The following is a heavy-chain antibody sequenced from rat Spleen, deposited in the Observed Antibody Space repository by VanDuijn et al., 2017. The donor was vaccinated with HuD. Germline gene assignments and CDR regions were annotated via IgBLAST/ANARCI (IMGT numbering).Heavy chain of an antibody. J-gene: IGHJ3*01. CDR1: GYSITSNY. V-gene: IGHV3-1*01. D-gene: IGHD1-6*01. CDR2: ISYSGST. Sequence: EVQLQESGPGLVKPSQSLSLTCSVTGYSITSNYWGWIRKFPGNKMEWMGYISYSGSTGYNPSLKSRISITRDRSKKQFFLQLNSVTTEDTATYFCARTMYTTDYYYVPFAYWGQGTLVTVSS. CDR3: ARTMYTTDYYYVPFAY.